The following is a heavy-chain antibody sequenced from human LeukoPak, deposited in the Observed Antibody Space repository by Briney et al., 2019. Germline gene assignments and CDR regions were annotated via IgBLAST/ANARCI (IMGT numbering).Heavy chain of an antibody. CDR2: ISWNSGSI. Sequence: PGRSLRLSCAASGFTFDDYAMHWVRQAPGKGLEWVSGISWNSGSIGYADSVKGRFTISRDNAKNSLYLQMNSLRAEDTALYYCARGVPSRYQLLAYFDYWGQGTLVTVSS. D-gene: IGHD2-2*01. CDR3: ARGVPSRYQLLAYFDY. J-gene: IGHJ4*02. CDR1: GFTFDDYA. V-gene: IGHV3-9*01.